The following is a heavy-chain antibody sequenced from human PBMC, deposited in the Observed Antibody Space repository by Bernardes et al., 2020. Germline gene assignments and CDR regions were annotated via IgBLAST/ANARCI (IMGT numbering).Heavy chain of an antibody. V-gene: IGHV3-23*01. D-gene: IGHD5-12*01. CDR3: SKDLFVEKATIHLEIL. CDR2: ITTNGGRT. Sequence: GGSLRLSCVTSGFTFSTYPMNWVRQAPGKGLEWVSAITTNGGRTHYADSVKGRFIISRDNSKNTLYLQMNSLRVEDTAVYFCSKDLFVEKATIHLEILWGQGTLVTVSS. J-gene: IGHJ4*02. CDR1: GFTFSTYP.